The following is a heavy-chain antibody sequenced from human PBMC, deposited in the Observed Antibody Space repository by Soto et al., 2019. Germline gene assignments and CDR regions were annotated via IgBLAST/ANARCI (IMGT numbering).Heavy chain of an antibody. J-gene: IGHJ4*02. V-gene: IGHV4-59*01. CDR2: IYYSGST. D-gene: IGHD1-1*01. CDR3: ARLKEPYYFDY. CDR1: GVSISSYY. Sequence: SETLSLTCTVSGVSISSYYWSWIRQPPGKGLEWIGYIYYSGSTNYNPSLKSRVTISVDTSKNQFSLKLSSVTAADTAVYYCARLKEPYYFDYWGQGTLVTVSS.